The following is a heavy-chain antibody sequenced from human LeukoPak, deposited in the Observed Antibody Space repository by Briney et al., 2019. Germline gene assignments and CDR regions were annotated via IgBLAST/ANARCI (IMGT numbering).Heavy chain of an antibody. V-gene: IGHV4-34*01. J-gene: IGHJ4*02. Sequence: SEALSLTCAVYGGSFSGYYWTWIRQPPGKGLEWIGEIHPSGSTHYNPSLESRFIISLDTSKNHLSPRLSSVTAADTALYYCSRGLDSSKSGLDWGQGTLVTVSS. CDR3: SRGLDSSKSGLD. D-gene: IGHD3/OR15-3a*01. CDR1: GGSFSGYY. CDR2: IHPSGST.